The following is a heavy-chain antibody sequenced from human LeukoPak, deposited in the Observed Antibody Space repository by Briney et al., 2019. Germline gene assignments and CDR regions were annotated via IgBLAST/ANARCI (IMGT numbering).Heavy chain of an antibody. J-gene: IGHJ4*02. D-gene: IGHD3-10*01. V-gene: IGHV3-30-3*01. CDR3: AGGEFNSDDLDY. CDR1: KFTFSSYA. Sequence: PGRSLRLSCAASKFTFSSYAMVWVRQAPGRGLEWVAVISYDGNSKYHAESVKGRFTISRDNSKNTLYLQMNSLRAEDTAVYFCAGGEFNSDDLDYWGQGTLVTVSP. CDR2: ISYDGNSK.